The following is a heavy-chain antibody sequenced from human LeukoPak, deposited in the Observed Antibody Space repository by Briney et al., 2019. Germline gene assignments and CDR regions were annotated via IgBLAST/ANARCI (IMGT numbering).Heavy chain of an antibody. V-gene: IGHV3-7*03. Sequence: AVTLSLSCAASGFTFSNSCRSWVRQAPGKGLEWVANIKEDGSEKYHVDSVEGRFTISRDNAKNSLYLQMNSLGAEDTAVYYYARDESWGEGTLVTVSS. CDR1: GFTFSNSC. CDR3: ARDES. J-gene: IGHJ5*02. CDR2: IKEDGSEK.